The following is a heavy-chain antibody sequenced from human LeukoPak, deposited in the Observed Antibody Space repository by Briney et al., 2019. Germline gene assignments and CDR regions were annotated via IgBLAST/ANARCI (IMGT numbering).Heavy chain of an antibody. CDR3: ARGITVVRGVIKRGMDV. D-gene: IGHD3-10*01. J-gene: IGHJ6*02. CDR2: IIPIVGTA. V-gene: IGHV1-69*04. Sequence: GASVKVSCKASGGTFSTYYAISWVRHAPGQGLEWMGSIIPIVGTANYAQKFQGRVTMTADKSTGTVYMELSSLRSGDTAVYYCARGITVVRGVIKRGMDVWGQGTTVTVSS. CDR1: GGTFSTYYA.